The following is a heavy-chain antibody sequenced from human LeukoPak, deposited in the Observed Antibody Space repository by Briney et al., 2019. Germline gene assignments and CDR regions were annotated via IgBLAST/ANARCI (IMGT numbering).Heavy chain of an antibody. CDR2: IRYDGSNK. Sequence: GGSLRLSCAASGFTFSSYGMHWVRQAPGKGLEWVAFIRYDGSNKYYADSVKGRFTISRDNSKNTLYLQMNSLRAEDTAVYYCAKEQPNYYDSSGYSDYFDYWGQGTLVTVFS. J-gene: IGHJ4*02. V-gene: IGHV3-30*02. CDR1: GFTFSSYG. CDR3: AKEQPNYYDSSGYSDYFDY. D-gene: IGHD3-22*01.